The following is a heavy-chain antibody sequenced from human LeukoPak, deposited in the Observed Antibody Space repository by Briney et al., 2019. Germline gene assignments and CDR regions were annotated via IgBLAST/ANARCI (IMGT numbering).Heavy chain of an antibody. D-gene: IGHD2-8*02. V-gene: IGHV3-21*01. CDR1: GFTFSGYS. CDR2: ISSSSSYI. J-gene: IGHJ4*02. CDR3: AREIPRGLVLVSDY. Sequence: GGSLRLSCAASGFTFSGYSMNWVRQAPGKGLEWVSSISSSSSYIYYADSVKGRFTISRDDAKNTLYLQMNSLRAEDTAVYYCAREIPRGLVLVSDYWGQGTLVTVSS.